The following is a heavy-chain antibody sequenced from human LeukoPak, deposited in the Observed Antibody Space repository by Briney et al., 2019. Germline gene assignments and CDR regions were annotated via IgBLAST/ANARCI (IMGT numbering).Heavy chain of an antibody. Sequence: GGSLRLFCAASGFTVSSNYMSWVRQAPGKGLEWGTVVYSGGSTYYGASVNGRFTISRDNSKNTLYLQMNSLRAEDTGVYYRAQGGGSCYFTTCFDYWGQGTLVTVSS. J-gene: IGHJ4*02. D-gene: IGHD2-15*01. CDR3: AQGGGSCYFTTCFDY. CDR2: VYSGGST. V-gene: IGHV3-53*01. CDR1: GFTVSSNY.